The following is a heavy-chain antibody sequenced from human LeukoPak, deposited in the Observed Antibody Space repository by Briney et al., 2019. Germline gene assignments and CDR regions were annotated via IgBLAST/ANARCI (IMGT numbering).Heavy chain of an antibody. Sequence: ASVKVSCKASGYTFTSYGISWVRQAPGKGLEWMGWISAYNGNTNYAQKLQGRVTMTTDTSTSTAYMELRSLRSDDTAVYYCARDEVPTYYYDSSGYPASWGQGTLVTVSS. J-gene: IGHJ5*02. CDR1: GYTFTSYG. CDR2: ISAYNGNT. D-gene: IGHD3-22*01. CDR3: ARDEVPTYYYDSSGYPAS. V-gene: IGHV1-18*01.